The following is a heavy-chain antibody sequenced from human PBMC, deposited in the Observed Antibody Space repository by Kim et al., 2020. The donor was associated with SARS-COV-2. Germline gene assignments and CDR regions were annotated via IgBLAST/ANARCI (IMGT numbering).Heavy chain of an antibody. V-gene: IGHV3-23*01. D-gene: IGHD4-17*01. J-gene: IGHJ4*02. CDR1: GFTFSSYA. CDR3: MRDYGGNSVLDY. CDR2: ISGSGGST. Sequence: GGSLRLSCAASGFTFSSYAMAWVRQAPGKGLKWVSVISGSGGSTYYADSVKGRFTISRDNSKNTLYLQMNSLRAEDTAIYFCMRDYGGNSVLDYWGQGSLVTVSS.